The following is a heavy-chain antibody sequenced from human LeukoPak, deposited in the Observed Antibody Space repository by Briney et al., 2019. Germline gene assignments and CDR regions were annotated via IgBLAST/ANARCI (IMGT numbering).Heavy chain of an antibody. CDR1: GYTFTSYA. CDR2: INTNTGNP. J-gene: IGHJ4*02. V-gene: IGHV7-4-1*02. CDR3: ARDDSYYYDSSGYYYGY. Sequence: ASVKVSCKASGYTFTSYAMNWVRQAPGQGLEWMGWINTNTGNPTYAQGFTGRFVFSLDTSVSTAYLQISSLKAEDTAVYYCARDDSYYYDSSGYYYGYWGQGTLVTVSS. D-gene: IGHD3-22*01.